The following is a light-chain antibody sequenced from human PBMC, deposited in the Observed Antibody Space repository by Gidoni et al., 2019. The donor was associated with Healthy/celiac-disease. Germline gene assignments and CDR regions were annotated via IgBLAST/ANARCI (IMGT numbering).Light chain of an antibody. CDR1: QSVSSS. CDR2: GAY. J-gene: IGKJ2*01. CDR3: QQNNNWPYT. V-gene: IGKV3-15*01. Sequence: EIVMTQSPATLSVSPGERATLSCRASQSVSSSLAWYQMKPGRAPRLLISGAYTRATGTPARFGGSGSGTEFTLTISSLQSEDSAVYYCQQNNNWPYTFGQGTKVEIK.